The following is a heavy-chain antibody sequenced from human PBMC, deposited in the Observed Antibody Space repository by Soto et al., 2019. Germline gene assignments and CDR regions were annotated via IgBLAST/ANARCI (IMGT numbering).Heavy chain of an antibody. CDR3: ARDRVDYYDSSGYPGWFDP. J-gene: IGHJ5*02. Sequence: AAVKVSCKASGHTFTSYYMHWVRQAPGQGLEWMGIINPSGGSTSYAQKFQGRVTMTRDTSTSTVYMELSSLRSEDTAVYYCARDRVDYYDSSGYPGWFDPWGQGTLVTVSS. CDR1: GHTFTSYY. CDR2: INPSGGST. D-gene: IGHD3-22*01. V-gene: IGHV1-46*01.